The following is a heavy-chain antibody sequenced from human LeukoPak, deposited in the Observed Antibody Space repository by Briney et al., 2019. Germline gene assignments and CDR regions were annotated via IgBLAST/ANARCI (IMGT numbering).Heavy chain of an antibody. CDR1: GGTFSSYA. D-gene: IGHD4-17*01. V-gene: IGHV1-69*06. J-gene: IGHJ4*02. CDR2: IIPIFGTA. CDR3: EATVTRTLKGYFDY. Sequence: GASVKVSCKASGGTFSSYAISWVRQAPGQGLEWMGGIIPIFGTANYAQKFQGRVTITADKSTSTAYMELSSLRSEDTAVYYCEATVTRTLKGYFDYWGQGTLVTVSS.